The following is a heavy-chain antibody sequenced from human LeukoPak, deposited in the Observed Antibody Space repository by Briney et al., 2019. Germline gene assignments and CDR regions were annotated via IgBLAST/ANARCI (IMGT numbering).Heavy chain of an antibody. CDR2: IKEDGSEK. CDR3: ARGEYYYDGGY. V-gene: IGHV3-7*03. Sequence: GGSLRLSCGASGFSISRYWMSWARQAPGTGLEWLANIKEDGSEKYYVDSVKGRFTISRDNAKNSLYLQMNSLRADDTAVYYCARGEYYYDGGYWGQGTLVTVSS. J-gene: IGHJ4*02. CDR1: GFSISRYW. D-gene: IGHD3-22*01.